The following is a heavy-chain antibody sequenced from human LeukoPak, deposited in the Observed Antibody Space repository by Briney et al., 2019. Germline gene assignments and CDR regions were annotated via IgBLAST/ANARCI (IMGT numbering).Heavy chain of an antibody. V-gene: IGHV4-38-2*02. J-gene: IGHJ4*02. Sequence: PSETLPLTCTVSGYSISSGYYWGWIRQPPGKGLEWIGSIYHSGSTYYNPSLKSRVTISVDTSKNQFSLKLSSVTAADTAVYYCARVGSGYDSLVYFDYWGQGTLVTVSS. D-gene: IGHD5-12*01. CDR3: ARVGSGYDSLVYFDY. CDR2: IYHSGST. CDR1: GYSISSGYY.